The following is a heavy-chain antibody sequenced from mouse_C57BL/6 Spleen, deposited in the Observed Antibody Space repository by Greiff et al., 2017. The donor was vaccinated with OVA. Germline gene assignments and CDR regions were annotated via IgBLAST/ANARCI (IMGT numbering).Heavy chain of an antibody. Sequence: VQLQQSGPELVKPGASVKISCKASGYAFSSSWMNWVKQRPGKGLEWIGRIYPGDGDTNYNGKFKGKATLTADKSSSTAYMQLSSLTSEDSAVYFCARAITTVVGDYFDYWGQGTTLTVSS. D-gene: IGHD1-1*01. CDR1: GYAFSSSW. CDR3: ARAITTVVGDYFDY. J-gene: IGHJ2*01. CDR2: IYPGDGDT. V-gene: IGHV1-82*01.